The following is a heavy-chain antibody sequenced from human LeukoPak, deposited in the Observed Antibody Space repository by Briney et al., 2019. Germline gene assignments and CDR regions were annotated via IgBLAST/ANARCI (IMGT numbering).Heavy chain of an antibody. V-gene: IGHV1-8*02. J-gene: IGHJ6*03. CDR2: MNPNSGNT. D-gene: IGHD6-6*01. CDR1: GYTFTSYY. CDR3: ARGHSSSAFKYYYYYYYMDV. Sequence: ASVKVSCKASGYTFTSYYMHWVRQATGQGLEWMGWMNPNSGNTGYAQKFQGRVTMTRNTSISTAYMELSSLRSEDTAVYYCARGHSSSAFKYYYYYYYMDVWGKGTTVTVSS.